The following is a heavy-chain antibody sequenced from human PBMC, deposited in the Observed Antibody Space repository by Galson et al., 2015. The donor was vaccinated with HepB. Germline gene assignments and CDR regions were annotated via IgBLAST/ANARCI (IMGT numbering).Heavy chain of an antibody. CDR1: EFTFSSYA. Sequence: SLRLSCAASEFTFSSYAMSWVRQAPGKGLEWVSAISGSGGSTYYADSVKGRFTISRDNSKNTLYLQMNSLRAEDTAVYYCAKLAGYSSGWHPDYWGQGTLVTVSS. CDR2: ISGSGGST. V-gene: IGHV3-23*01. CDR3: AKLAGYSSGWHPDY. J-gene: IGHJ4*02. D-gene: IGHD6-19*01.